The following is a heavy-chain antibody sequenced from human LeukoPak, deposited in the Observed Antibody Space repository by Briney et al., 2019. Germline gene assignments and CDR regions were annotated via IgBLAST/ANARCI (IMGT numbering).Heavy chain of an antibody. CDR3: ARVGRHGDPEIHFDY. CDR1: GGSISSYY. CDR2: IYTSGGT. J-gene: IGHJ4*02. D-gene: IGHD4-17*01. Sequence: PSETLSLTCTVSGGSISSYYWSWIRQPAGKGLEWIGRIYTSGGTNYNPSLKSRVTMSVDTSKNQFSLKLSSVTAADTAVYYCARVGRHGDPEIHFDYWGQGTLVTVSS. V-gene: IGHV4-4*07.